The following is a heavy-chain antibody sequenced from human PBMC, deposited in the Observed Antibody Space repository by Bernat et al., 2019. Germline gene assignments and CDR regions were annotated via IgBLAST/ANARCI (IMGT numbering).Heavy chain of an antibody. CDR3: AKGRGSYYYGSGSFKYYYYYGMDV. D-gene: IGHD3-10*01. CDR2: ISGSGGST. V-gene: IGHV3-23*01. Sequence: EVQLLESGGGLVQPGGSLRLSCAASGFTFSSYAMSWVRQAPGKGLEWVSAISGSGGSTYYADYVKGRFTISRDNSKNTLYLQMSSLRAEDTAVYYCAKGRGSYYYGSGSFKYYYYYGMDVWGQGTTVTVSS. CDR1: GFTFSSYA. J-gene: IGHJ6*02.